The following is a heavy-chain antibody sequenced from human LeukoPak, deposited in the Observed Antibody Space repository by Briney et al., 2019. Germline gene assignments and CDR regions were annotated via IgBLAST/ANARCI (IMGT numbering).Heavy chain of an antibody. CDR1: GGSVSSGSYY. CDR3: ARDRYYKGFGYCFDY. V-gene: IGHV4-61*01. Sequence: PSETLSLTCTVSGGSVSSGSYYWSWIRQPPGKGLDWIGYIYYSGSTNYNPSLKSRVTISVDTSKNQFSLKLSSVTAADTAVYYCARDRYYKGFGYCFDYWGQGTLVTVSS. J-gene: IGHJ4*02. CDR2: IYYSGST. D-gene: IGHD3-22*01.